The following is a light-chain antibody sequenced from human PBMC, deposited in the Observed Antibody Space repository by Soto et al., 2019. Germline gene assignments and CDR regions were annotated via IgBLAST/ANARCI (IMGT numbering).Light chain of an antibody. J-gene: IGKJ2*01. CDR2: GAF. CDR3: QQYDKWPYT. V-gene: IGKV3-15*01. Sequence: EIVLTQSPATLSVSPGERATLSCRTSQSVGSNLAWYQQKPGQAPRLLIYGAFIRAPGFPVTFRGTGSGSEFTLTISSLQPEDGALYYCQQYDKWPYTFGQGTHLEIK. CDR1: QSVGSN.